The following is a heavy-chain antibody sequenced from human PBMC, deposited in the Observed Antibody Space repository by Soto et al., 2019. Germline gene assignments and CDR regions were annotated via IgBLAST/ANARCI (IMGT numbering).Heavy chain of an antibody. V-gene: IGHV1-69*01. Sequence: QVQLVQSGAEVKKPGSSVKVSCKASGGTFSSYAISWVRQASGQGLEWMGGIIPIFGTANYAQKFQGRVTITADESTSTAYMELSSLRSEDTAVYYCARPDIVATMAYYYGMDVWGQGTTVTVSS. CDR2: IIPIFGTA. J-gene: IGHJ6*02. CDR3: ARPDIVATMAYYYGMDV. D-gene: IGHD5-12*01. CDR1: GGTFSSYA.